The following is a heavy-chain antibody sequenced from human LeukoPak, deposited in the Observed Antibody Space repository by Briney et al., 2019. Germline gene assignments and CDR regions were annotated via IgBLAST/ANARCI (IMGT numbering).Heavy chain of an antibody. CDR1: DTSINTYY. Sequence: SETLSLTCTVSDTSINTYYWSWIRQPAGKGLEWIGHIYTTGTTNYNPSLKSRVTMSIDTSNNQFPLNLRSVTAADTAVYYCAKVAKYYYGSEAYFFFDHWGQGTLVTVSS. CDR3: AKVAKYYYGSEAYFFFDH. D-gene: IGHD3-10*01. CDR2: IYTTGTT. V-gene: IGHV4-4*07. J-gene: IGHJ4*02.